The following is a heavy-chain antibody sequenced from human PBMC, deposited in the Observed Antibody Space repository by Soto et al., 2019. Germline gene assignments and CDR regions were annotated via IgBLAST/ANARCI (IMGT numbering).Heavy chain of an antibody. Sequence: QMQLVQSGPEVKKPGTSVKVSRKASGFTFTSSAMQWVRQARGQRLEWIGWIVVGSGNTNYAQKFQERVTITRDMSTSTAYMELSSLRSEDTAVYYCAASSPYYYDSSGYYSGTVIDYWGQGTLVTVSS. CDR2: IVVGSGNT. CDR1: GFTFTSSA. CDR3: AASSPYYYDSSGYYSGTVIDY. D-gene: IGHD3-22*01. V-gene: IGHV1-58*02. J-gene: IGHJ4*02.